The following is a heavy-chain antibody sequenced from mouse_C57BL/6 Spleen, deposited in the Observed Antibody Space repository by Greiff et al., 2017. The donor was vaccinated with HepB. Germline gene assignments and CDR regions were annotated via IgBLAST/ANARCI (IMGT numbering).Heavy chain of an antibody. J-gene: IGHJ2*01. CDR1: GYTFTDYN. CDR2: INPNNGGT. V-gene: IGHV1-18*01. Sequence: VQLQQSGPELVKPGASVKIPCKASGYTFTDYNMDWVKQSHGKSLEWIGDINPNNGGTIYNQKFKGKATLTVDKSSSTAYMELRSLTSEDTAVYYCARRDITTVVALDYWGQGTTLTVSS. CDR3: ARRDITTVVALDY. D-gene: IGHD1-1*01.